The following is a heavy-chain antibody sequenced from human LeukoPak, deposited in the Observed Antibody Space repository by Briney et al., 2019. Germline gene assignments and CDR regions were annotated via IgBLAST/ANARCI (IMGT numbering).Heavy chain of an antibody. D-gene: IGHD2-21*01. Sequence: SETLSLTCGVFGGSFSGYFWTWVRQPPGMGLEWIGKINHGGTTNYNSSLKSRATISVDTSKNQFSLNLTSVTAADTAVNFCARGPPLWGSFYFDFWGQGSLITVSS. CDR3: ARGPPLWGSFYFDF. CDR1: GGSFSGYF. J-gene: IGHJ4*02. CDR2: INHGGTT. V-gene: IGHV4-34*01.